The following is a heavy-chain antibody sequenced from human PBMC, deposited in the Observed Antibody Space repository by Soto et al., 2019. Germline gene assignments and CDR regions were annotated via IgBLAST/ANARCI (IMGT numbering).Heavy chain of an antibody. CDR1: GFPFSDYY. CDR2: IGTRGNTK. Sequence: QVQLVESGGGLVKPGGSLRLSCATSGFPFSDYYMSWIRQAPGKGLEWVSYIGTRGNTKYYADSVRGRLTISRDNAKNSLYLQMNSLRADDTAVYYCARDGTEYYGEYYDYWGQGIPVTVSS. D-gene: IGHD4-17*01. V-gene: IGHV3-11*01. J-gene: IGHJ4*02. CDR3: ARDGTEYYGEYYDY.